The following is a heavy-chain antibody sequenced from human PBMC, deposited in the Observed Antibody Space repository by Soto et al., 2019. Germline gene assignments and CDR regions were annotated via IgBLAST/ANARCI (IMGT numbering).Heavy chain of an antibody. Sequence: ASVKVSCKASGYTFTSYDINWVRQATGQGLEWMGWMNPNSGNTGYAQKFQGRVTMTRNTSISTAYMELSSLRSEDTAVYYCARASSGYSYCFGPCHQRTLVTVSS. J-gene: IGHJ5*02. CDR3: ARASSGYSYCFGP. CDR1: GYTFTSYD. V-gene: IGHV1-8*01. CDR2: MNPNSGNT. D-gene: IGHD3-22*01.